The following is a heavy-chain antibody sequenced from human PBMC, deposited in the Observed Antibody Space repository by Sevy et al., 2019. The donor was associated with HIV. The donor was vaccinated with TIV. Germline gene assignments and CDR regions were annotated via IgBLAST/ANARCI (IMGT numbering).Heavy chain of an antibody. CDR1: GYTLTKLS. J-gene: IGHJ5*02. Sequence: ASVKVSCKVSGYTLTKLSIHWVRQAPGKGLEWMGNSDPQHGETIYAQNFQGRVTMTEDTSTDTAFMELSSLTSEDTDLYYCAIVGLRYFSGSSVYQGDWFDHWGQGTLVTVSS. D-gene: IGHD2-15*01. CDR3: AIVGLRYFSGSSVYQGDWFDH. V-gene: IGHV1-24*01. CDR2: SDPQHGET.